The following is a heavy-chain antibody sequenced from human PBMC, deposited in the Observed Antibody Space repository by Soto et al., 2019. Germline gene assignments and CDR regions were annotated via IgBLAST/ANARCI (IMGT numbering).Heavy chain of an antibody. D-gene: IGHD6-6*01. J-gene: IGHJ6*02. Sequence: EVQLLESGGGLVQPGGSLRLSCAASGFIFNNYAMNWVRQAPGRGLEWVSVISASGDTTYFADSVKGRCTISRDNSKNTGYLQMNSRRPEDTAVYYCAKGIATRPRYYYAMDIWGRGTTVTVSS. V-gene: IGHV3-23*01. CDR3: AKGIATRPRYYYAMDI. CDR1: GFIFNNYA. CDR2: ISASGDTT.